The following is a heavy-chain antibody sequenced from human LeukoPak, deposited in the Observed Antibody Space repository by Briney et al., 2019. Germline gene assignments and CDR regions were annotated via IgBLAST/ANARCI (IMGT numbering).Heavy chain of an antibody. CDR3: ARTGSTVTMLYPFDH. D-gene: IGHD4-17*01. CDR2: IYYSGST. V-gene: IGHV4-59*01. Sequence: PSETLSLTCTVSGGSIRSYYWSWVRQPPGKGLEWIGYIYYSGSTNYNPSLKSRVSISVDTSKNQFSLKLSSVTAADTAVYYCARTGSTVTMLYPFDHWGQGTLVTVSS. CDR1: GGSIRSYY. J-gene: IGHJ4*02.